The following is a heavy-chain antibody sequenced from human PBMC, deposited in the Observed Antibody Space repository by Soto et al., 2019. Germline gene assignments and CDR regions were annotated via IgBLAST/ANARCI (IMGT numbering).Heavy chain of an antibody. V-gene: IGHV1-8*01. CDR3: ARFTYYDFWSGYYNGPTPN. CDR1: GYTFTSYD. CDR2: MNPNSGNT. Sequence: ASVKVSCKASGYTFTSYDINWVRQATGQGLEWMGWMNPNSGNTGYAQKFQGRVTMTRNTSISTAYMELSSLRSEDTAVYYCARFTYYDFWSGYYNGPTPNCGPGTLLTV. D-gene: IGHD3-3*01. J-gene: IGHJ4*02.